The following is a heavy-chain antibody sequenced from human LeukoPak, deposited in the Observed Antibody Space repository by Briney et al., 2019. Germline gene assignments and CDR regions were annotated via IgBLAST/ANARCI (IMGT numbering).Heavy chain of an antibody. CDR2: IYSSGGT. D-gene: IGHD1-26*01. V-gene: IGHV4-39*05. CDR3: AKSGGYGLIDY. Sequence: SETPSLTCTVSGASISGSGYYWGWIRQPPGKGLEWIGSIYSSGGTYYNASLQSRVTISIETSKNQISLRLNSVTAADTAMYYCAKSGGYGLIDYWGQGTLVTVSS. CDR1: GASISGSGYY. J-gene: IGHJ4*02.